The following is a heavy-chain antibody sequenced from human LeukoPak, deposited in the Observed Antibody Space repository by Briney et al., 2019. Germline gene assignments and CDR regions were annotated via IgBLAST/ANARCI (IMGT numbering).Heavy chain of an antibody. D-gene: IGHD2-2*01. J-gene: IGHJ4*02. V-gene: IGHV1-2*02. Sequence: ASVKVSCKASGYTFTGYYMHWVRRAPGQGLEWMGWINPNSGGTNYAQKFQGRVTMTRDTSISTAYMELSRLRSDDTAVYYCAPLNLGYCSSTSCRGGYWGQGTLVTVSS. CDR3: APLNLGYCSSTSCRGGY. CDR2: INPNSGGT. CDR1: GYTFTGYY.